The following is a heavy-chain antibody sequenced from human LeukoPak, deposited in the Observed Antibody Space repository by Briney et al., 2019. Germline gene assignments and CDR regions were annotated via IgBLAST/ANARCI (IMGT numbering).Heavy chain of an antibody. CDR1: GFTFSSYS. J-gene: IGHJ4*02. CDR2: ISSTSSHI. D-gene: IGHD3-9*01. Sequence: GGSLRLSCAGSGFTFSSYSMNWVRQAPGKGLEWVSSISSTSSHIYYADSVKGRFTISRDNSKNSLYLQMNSLRTEDTALYYCAKGHFDSKDYFDYWGQGTLVTVSS. CDR3: AKGHFDSKDYFDY. V-gene: IGHV3-21*04.